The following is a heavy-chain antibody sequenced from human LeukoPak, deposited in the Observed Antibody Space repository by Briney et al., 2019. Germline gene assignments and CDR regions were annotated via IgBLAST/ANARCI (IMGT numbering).Heavy chain of an antibody. V-gene: IGHV4-31*03. Sequence: KTSETLSLTCTVSGXSISSGGYYWSWIRQHPGKGLEWIGYIYYSGSTYYNPSLKSRVTISVDTSKNQFSLKLSSVTAADTAVYYCARTILVVPAAMIWYFDLWGRGTLVTVSS. CDR2: IYYSGST. CDR1: GXSISSGGYY. CDR3: ARTILVVPAAMIWYFDL. D-gene: IGHD2-2*01. J-gene: IGHJ2*01.